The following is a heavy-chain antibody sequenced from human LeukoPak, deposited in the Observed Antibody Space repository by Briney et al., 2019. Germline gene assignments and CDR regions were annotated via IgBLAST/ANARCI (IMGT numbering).Heavy chain of an antibody. CDR2: IIPIFGTA. V-gene: IGHV1-69*05. Sequence: GTSVKVSCKASGGTFSSYAISWVRQAPVQGLEWMGRIIPIFGTANYAQKFQGRVTITTDESTSTAYMELSSLRSEDTAVYYCAGGGLRGIDAFDIWGQGTMVTVSS. CDR1: GGTFSSYA. J-gene: IGHJ3*02. D-gene: IGHD5/OR15-5a*01. CDR3: AGGGLRGIDAFDI.